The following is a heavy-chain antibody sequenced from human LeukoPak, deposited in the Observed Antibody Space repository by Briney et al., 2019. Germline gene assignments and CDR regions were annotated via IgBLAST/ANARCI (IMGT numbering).Heavy chain of an antibody. CDR3: ARALMMGAVINY. J-gene: IGHJ4*02. V-gene: IGHV4-30-4*01. CDR2: NYYSGST. Sequence: SETLSPTCTVSGGSISSGDYYWSWIRQPPGKGLEWIGYNYYSGSTYYNPSLESRVTISVDTSKNQFSLKLSSVTAADTAVYYCARALMMGAVINYWGQGTLVTVSS. D-gene: IGHD3-16*01. CDR1: GGSISSGDYY.